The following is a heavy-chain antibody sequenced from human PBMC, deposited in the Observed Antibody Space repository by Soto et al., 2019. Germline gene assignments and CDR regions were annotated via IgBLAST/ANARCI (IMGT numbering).Heavy chain of an antibody. J-gene: IGHJ4*02. CDR3: ARGSEYSRLDFDY. D-gene: IGHD6-6*01. CDR1: GGSFSVYY. CDR2: INHSGST. Sequence: PATLSLPCTVHGGSFSVYYWSWLRQPPGKGLEWIGEINHSGSTNYNPSLKSRVTISVDTSKNQFSLKLSSVTAADTAVYYCARGSEYSRLDFDYWGQGTLVTVSS. V-gene: IGHV4-34*01.